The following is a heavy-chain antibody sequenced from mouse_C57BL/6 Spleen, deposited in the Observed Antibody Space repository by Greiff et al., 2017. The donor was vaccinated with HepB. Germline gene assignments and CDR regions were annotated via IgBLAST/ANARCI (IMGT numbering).Heavy chain of an antibody. CDR1: GYTFTSYW. V-gene: IGHV1-59*01. CDR2: IDPSDSYT. D-gene: IGHD2-4*01. J-gene: IGHJ4*01. CDR3: ARKNRYYDYEGHYAMDY. Sequence: QVQLQQSGAELVRPGTSVKLSCKASGYTFTSYWMHWVKQRPGQGLEWIGVIDPSDSYTNYNQKFKGKATLTVDTSSSTAYMQLSSLTSEDSAVYYCARKNRYYDYEGHYAMDYWGQGTSVTVSS.